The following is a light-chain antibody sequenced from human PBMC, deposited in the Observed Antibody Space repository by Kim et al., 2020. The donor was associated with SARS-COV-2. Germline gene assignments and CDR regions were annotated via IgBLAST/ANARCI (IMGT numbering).Light chain of an antibody. CDR2: EVS. J-gene: IGLJ2*01. CDR3: CSYAGSSTLVV. Sequence: QSITLSCTGTRSDVGSYNLVSWYQQHPGKAPKLMIYEVSKRPSGVSNRFSGSKSGNTASLTISGLQAEDEADYYCCSYAGSSTLVVFGGGTQLTVL. V-gene: IGLV2-23*02. CDR1: RSDVGSYNL.